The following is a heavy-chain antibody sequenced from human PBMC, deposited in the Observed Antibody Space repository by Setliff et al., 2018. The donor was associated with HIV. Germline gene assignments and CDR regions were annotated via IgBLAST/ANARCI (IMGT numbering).Heavy chain of an antibody. CDR1: GGSISSNNYF. Sequence: SETLSLTCTVSGGSISSNNYFWGWIRQPPEKGLEWIGSIYYSGSTYYNPSLKSRVTISVDTSKNQFSLKLSSVAAADTAIYYCARRHTAFDPWGQGTLV. J-gene: IGHJ5*02. CDR2: IYYSGST. CDR3: ARRHTAFDP. D-gene: IGHD5-18*01. V-gene: IGHV4-39*07.